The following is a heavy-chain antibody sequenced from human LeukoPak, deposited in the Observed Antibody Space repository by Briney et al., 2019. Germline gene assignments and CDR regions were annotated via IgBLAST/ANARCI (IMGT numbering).Heavy chain of an antibody. CDR3: ARGRYYGSGNYYRFSDY. J-gene: IGHJ4*02. V-gene: IGHV3-21*04. CDR2: ISSSSSYI. D-gene: IGHD3-10*01. CDR1: GFTFSSYS. Sequence: GGSLRLSCAASGFTFSSYSMNWVRQAPGKGLEWVSSISSSSSYIYYADSVKGRFTISRDNAKNSLYLQMNSLRAEDTAVYYCARGRYYGSGNYYRFSDYWGQGTLVTVSS.